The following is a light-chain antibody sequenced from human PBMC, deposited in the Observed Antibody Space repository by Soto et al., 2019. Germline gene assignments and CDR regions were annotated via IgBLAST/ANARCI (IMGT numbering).Light chain of an antibody. J-gene: IGKJ1*01. V-gene: IGKV3-20*01. CDR3: QQYGSSGT. CDR1: QSISSN. CDR2: GPS. Sequence: ELVMTQSPATLSVSPGERATLSCRASQSISSNLAWYQQKPGQAPRLLIYGPSTRATGIPDRFSGSGSGTDFTLTISRLEPEDFAVYYCQQYGSSGTFGQGTKVDIK.